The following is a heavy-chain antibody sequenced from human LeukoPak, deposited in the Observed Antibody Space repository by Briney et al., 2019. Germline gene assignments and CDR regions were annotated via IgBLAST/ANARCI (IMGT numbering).Heavy chain of an antibody. V-gene: IGHV4-59*01. D-gene: IGHD3-22*01. CDR1: GGSISSYY. Sequence: MTSETLSLTCTVSGGSISSYYWSWIRQPPGKGLEWIGYICYSGSTNYNPSLKSRVTISVDTSKNQFSLKLSSVTAADTAVYYCARAPSHYDSSGYYYPSWFDPWGQGTLVTVSS. CDR3: ARAPSHYDSSGYYYPSWFDP. J-gene: IGHJ5*02. CDR2: ICYSGST.